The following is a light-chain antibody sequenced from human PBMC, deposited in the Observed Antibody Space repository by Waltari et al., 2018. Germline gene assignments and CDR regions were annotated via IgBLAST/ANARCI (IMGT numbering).Light chain of an antibody. V-gene: IGKV3-15*01. J-gene: IGKJ1*01. CDR1: QGIRSN. Sequence: EIVMTQSPATLSVFPGERATLSCRASQGIRSNLACYQHKPGQAPRLLIYGASTRATGIPARFSGSGSGTEFTLTISSLQSEDFAVYFCQQYDNWLGTFGQGTKVEIK. CDR3: QQYDNWLGT. CDR2: GAS.